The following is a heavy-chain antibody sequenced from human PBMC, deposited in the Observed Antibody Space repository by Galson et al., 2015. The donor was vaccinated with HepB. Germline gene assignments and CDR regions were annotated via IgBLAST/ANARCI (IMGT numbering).Heavy chain of an antibody. Sequence: SLRLSCAASGFTFSSYAMSWVRQAPGKGLEWVSAISGSGGSTYYADSVKGRFTISRDNSKNTLYLQMNSLRAEDTAVYYCAKDPPRLLWFGETPFDPWGQGTLVTVSS. V-gene: IGHV3-23*01. D-gene: IGHD3-10*01. CDR3: AKDPPRLLWFGETPFDP. J-gene: IGHJ5*02. CDR1: GFTFSSYA. CDR2: ISGSGGST.